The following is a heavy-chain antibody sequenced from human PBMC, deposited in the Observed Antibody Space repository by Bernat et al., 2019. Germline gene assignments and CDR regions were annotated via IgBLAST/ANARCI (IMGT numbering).Heavy chain of an antibody. CDR3: ARDRVAIFGVVVYYYGMDV. V-gene: IGHV1-46*01. CDR1: GYTFTSYY. J-gene: IGHJ6*02. CDR2: INPSGGST. Sequence: QVQLVQSGAEVKKPGASVKVSCKASGYTFTSYYMHWVRQAPGQGLEWMGIINPSGGSTSYAQKFQGRVTMTRDTSTSTVYMELSSLRSEDTAVYYCARDRVAIFGVVVYYYGMDVWGQGTTVTVSS. D-gene: IGHD3-3*01.